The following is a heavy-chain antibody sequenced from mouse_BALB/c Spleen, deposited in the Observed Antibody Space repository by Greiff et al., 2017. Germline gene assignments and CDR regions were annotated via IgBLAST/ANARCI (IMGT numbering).Heavy chain of an antibody. D-gene: IGHD1-2*01. CDR2: IWAGGST. CDR3: ARGFITTATGAY. V-gene: IGHV2-9*02. CDR1: GFSLTSYG. Sequence: VQRVESGPGLVAPSQSLSITCTVSGFSLTSYGVHWVRQPPGKGLEWLGVIWAGGSTNYNSALMSRLSISKDNSKSQVFLKMNSLQTDDTAMYYCARGFITTATGAYWGQGTLVTVSA. J-gene: IGHJ3*01.